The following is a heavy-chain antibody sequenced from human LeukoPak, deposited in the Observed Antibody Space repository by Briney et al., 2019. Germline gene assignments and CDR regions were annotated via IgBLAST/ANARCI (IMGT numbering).Heavy chain of an antibody. CDR1: GFTFSSYW. J-gene: IGHJ4*02. CDR3: ARFSGSGSLYNFDY. CDR2: IKQDGSEK. V-gene: IGHV3-7*01. D-gene: IGHD3-10*01. Sequence: GGSLRLSCAASGFTFSSYWMSWVRQAPGKGLEWVANIKQDGSEKYYVDSVKGRFTISRDNAKNSLYLQMNSLRAEDTAAYYCARFSGSGSLYNFDYWGQGTLVTVSS.